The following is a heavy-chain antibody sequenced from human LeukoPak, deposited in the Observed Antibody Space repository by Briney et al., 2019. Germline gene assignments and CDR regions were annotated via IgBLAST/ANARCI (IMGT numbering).Heavy chain of an antibody. J-gene: IGHJ4*02. CDR1: GFTFSSYA. D-gene: IGHD1-26*01. CDR3: AKDSLGATDYFDY. Sequence: PGGSLRLSCAASGFTFSSYAMSWVRQAPGKGLEWVSAISGSGGSTYYADSVKGRFTISRDNSKNTLYLQKNSLRAEDTAVYYCAKDSLGATDYFDYWGQGTLVTVSS. CDR2: ISGSGGST. V-gene: IGHV3-23*01.